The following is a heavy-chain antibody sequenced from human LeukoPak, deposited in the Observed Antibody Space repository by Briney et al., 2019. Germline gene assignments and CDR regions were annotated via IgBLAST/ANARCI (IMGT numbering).Heavy chain of an antibody. CDR2: ISSTAGST. D-gene: IGHD3-9*01. CDR1: GFTFSSYA. V-gene: IGHV3-23*01. Sequence: PGGSLRLSCAASGFTFSSYAMSWVRQAPGKGLEWVSAISSTAGSTYYADSVKGRFTISRDNSKNTLYLQVNSLRADDTAVYYCAKSGFPIQRYFDWFDPWGQGTLVTVSS. J-gene: IGHJ5*02. CDR3: AKSGFPIQRYFDWFDP.